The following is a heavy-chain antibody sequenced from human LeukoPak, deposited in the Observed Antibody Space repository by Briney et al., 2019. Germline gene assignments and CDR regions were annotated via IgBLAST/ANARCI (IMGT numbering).Heavy chain of an antibody. J-gene: IGHJ4*02. Sequence: PGGSLRLSCAASGFTFSSYEMNWVRQAPGKGLEWVSYISSSGSTIYYADSVKGRFTISRDNAKNSLYLQMNSLRAEDTALYYCAKAMYRTTLAGALVYWGQGTLVTVSS. CDR3: AKAMYRTTLAGALVY. D-gene: IGHD1-26*01. CDR1: GFTFSSYE. CDR2: ISSSGSTI. V-gene: IGHV3-48*03.